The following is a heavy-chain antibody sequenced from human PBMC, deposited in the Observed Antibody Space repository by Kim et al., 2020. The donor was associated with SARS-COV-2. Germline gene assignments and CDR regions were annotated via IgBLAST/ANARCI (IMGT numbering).Heavy chain of an antibody. V-gene: IGHV3-15*01. CDR3: TTDSVEGSHDYYYYGMDV. CDR1: GFTFSNAW. J-gene: IGHJ6*02. CDR2: IKSKTDGGTT. D-gene: IGHD1-26*01. Sequence: GGSLRLSCAASGFTFSNAWMSWVRQAPGKGLEWVGRIKSKTDGGTTDYAAPVKGRFTISRDDSKNTLYLQMNSLKTEDTAVYYCTTDSVEGSHDYYYYGMDVWGQGTTVTVSS.